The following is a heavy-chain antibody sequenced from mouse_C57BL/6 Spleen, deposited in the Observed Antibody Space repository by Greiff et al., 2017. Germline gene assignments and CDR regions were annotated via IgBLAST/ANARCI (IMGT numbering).Heavy chain of an antibody. Sequence: EVQLVESGGGLVQPGGSLKLSCAASGFTFSDYYMYWVRQTPEKRLEWVAYISNGGGSTYYPDTVKGRFTISRDNAKNTLYLQMSRLKSEDTAMYYCARDDGYYRYFDVWGTGTTVTVSS. CDR2: ISNGGGST. V-gene: IGHV5-12*01. D-gene: IGHD2-3*01. CDR3: ARDDGYYRYFDV. J-gene: IGHJ1*03. CDR1: GFTFSDYY.